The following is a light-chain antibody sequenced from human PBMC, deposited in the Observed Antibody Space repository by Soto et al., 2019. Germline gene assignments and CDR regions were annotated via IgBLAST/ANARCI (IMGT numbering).Light chain of an antibody. Sequence: VVMTQSPLSLPVTPGEPASISCRSSQSLLHSNGYDFLDSYLQKPGQSPQLLIYLGSNRASGVPDRFSGSGSGTDITLKISRVEAADVGVYYCMQGRQTPFTFGPGTKVDIK. CDR3: MQGRQTPFT. CDR1: QSLLHSNGYDF. CDR2: LGS. V-gene: IGKV2-28*01. J-gene: IGKJ3*01.